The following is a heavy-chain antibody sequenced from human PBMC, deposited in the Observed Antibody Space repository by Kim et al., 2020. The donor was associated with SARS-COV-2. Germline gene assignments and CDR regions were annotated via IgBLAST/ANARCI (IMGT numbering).Heavy chain of an antibody. CDR2: IWFDGSNK. CDR3: ARHGGELLWFGELLSPNWFDP. V-gene: IGHV3-33*01. Sequence: GGSLRLSCAASGFTFSSYGMHWVRQAPGKGLEWVAVIWFDGSNKYYADSVKGRFTISRDNSKNTLYLQMNSLRAEDTAVYYCARHGGELLWFGELLSPNWFDPWGQGTLVTVSS. CDR1: GFTFSSYG. D-gene: IGHD3-10*01. J-gene: IGHJ5*02.